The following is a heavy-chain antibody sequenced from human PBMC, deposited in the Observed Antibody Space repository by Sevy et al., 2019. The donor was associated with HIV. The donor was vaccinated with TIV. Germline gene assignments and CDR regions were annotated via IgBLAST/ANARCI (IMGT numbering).Heavy chain of an antibody. CDR1: GFNFNTYW. V-gene: IGHV3-7*01. J-gene: IGHJ4*02. CDR2: MNPSASEK. Sequence: GGSLRLSCAASGFNFNTYWMTWVGQAPGKGLESVANMNPSASEKYYMDSVKGRFTISRDNAKNSLYLQMNSLRAEDTAVYYCATDLNWANYWGQGTLVTVSS. D-gene: IGHD7-27*01. CDR3: ATDLNWANY.